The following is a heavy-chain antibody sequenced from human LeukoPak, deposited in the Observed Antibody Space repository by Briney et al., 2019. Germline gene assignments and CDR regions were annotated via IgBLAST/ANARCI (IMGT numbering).Heavy chain of an antibody. D-gene: IGHD3-3*01. CDR3: ARTYYDFWSGYGFDY. CDR1: GGSFSGYY. J-gene: IGHJ4*02. V-gene: IGHV4-34*01. CDR2: INHSGST. Sequence: SETLSLTCAVYGGSFSGYYWSWIRQPPGKGLEWIGEINHSGSTNYNPSLKSRVTISVDTSKNQFSLKLSSVTAADTAVYYCARTYYDFWSGYGFDYWGQGTLVTVSS.